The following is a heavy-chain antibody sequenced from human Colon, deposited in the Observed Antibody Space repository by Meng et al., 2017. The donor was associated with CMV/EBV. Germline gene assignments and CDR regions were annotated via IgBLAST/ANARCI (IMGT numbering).Heavy chain of an antibody. V-gene: IGHV3-23*01. Sequence: GGSLRLSCAASGFTFSVFAMHWVRQAPGKGLEWVSAISGGGTSTYYAASVKGRFTISRDNSNNTLFLQLSSLRADDTALYYCARADPSEDIVVVPAAIGWGQGTLVTVSS. CDR2: ISGGGTST. J-gene: IGHJ4*02. D-gene: IGHD2-2*01. CDR3: ARADPSEDIVVVPAAIG. CDR1: GFTFSVFA.